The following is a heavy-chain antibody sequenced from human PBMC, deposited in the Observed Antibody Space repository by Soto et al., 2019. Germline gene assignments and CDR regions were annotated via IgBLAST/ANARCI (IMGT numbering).Heavy chain of an antibody. Sequence: QVQLVESGGGVVQPGRSLRLSCAASGFTFSSYGMHWVRQAPGKGLEWVAVIWYDGSNKYYADSVKGRFTISRDNSKNTLYLQMNSLRAEDTAVYYCARDFEEVGAVPRRTFDYWGQGTLVTVSS. J-gene: IGHJ4*02. CDR3: ARDFEEVGAVPRRTFDY. CDR2: IWYDGSNK. CDR1: GFTFSSYG. D-gene: IGHD3-10*01. V-gene: IGHV3-33*01.